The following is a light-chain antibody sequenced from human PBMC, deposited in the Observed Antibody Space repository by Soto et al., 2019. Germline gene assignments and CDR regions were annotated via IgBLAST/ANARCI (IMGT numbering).Light chain of an antibody. CDR3: SSYTSSSAYV. Sequence: QSGLTQPASVSGSSEQSITISCTGTSSDVGGYNYVSWYQQHPGKATKLMIYDVSNRPSGVSNRFSGSKSGNTASLTISRLQAEDEADYYCSSYTSSSAYVFGTGTKVTV. CDR1: SSDVGGYNY. J-gene: IGLJ1*01. V-gene: IGLV2-14*01. CDR2: DVS.